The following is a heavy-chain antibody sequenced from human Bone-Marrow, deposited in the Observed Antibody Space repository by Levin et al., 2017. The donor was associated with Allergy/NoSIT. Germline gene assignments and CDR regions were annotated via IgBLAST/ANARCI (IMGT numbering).Heavy chain of an antibody. CDR1: GGSISPHY. J-gene: IGHJ5*02. Sequence: GSLRLSCTVSGGSISPHYWSWIRRPPGKGLEWIGYIHYTGSTKYNPSLKSRVTISLDMSKNQFSLNLMSVTAADTALYYCAKTADHFTWFAPWGQGTLVSVYS. CDR2: IHYTGST. V-gene: IGHV4-59*11. CDR3: AKTADHFTWFAP. D-gene: IGHD1-1*01.